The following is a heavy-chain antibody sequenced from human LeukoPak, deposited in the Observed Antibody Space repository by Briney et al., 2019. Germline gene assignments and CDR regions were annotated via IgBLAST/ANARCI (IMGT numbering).Heavy chain of an antibody. CDR1: GFTFSSYS. D-gene: IGHD6-13*01. J-gene: IGHJ4*02. Sequence: PGGSLRLSCAASGFTFSSYSMNWVRQAPGKGLEWVSSISSSSSYIYYADSVKGRCTISRDNANNSLYLQMNSLRAEDTAVYYCARDPSGVRRAAAGRVYWGQGTLVTVSS. V-gene: IGHV3-21*01. CDR2: ISSSSSYI. CDR3: ARDPSGVRRAAAGRVY.